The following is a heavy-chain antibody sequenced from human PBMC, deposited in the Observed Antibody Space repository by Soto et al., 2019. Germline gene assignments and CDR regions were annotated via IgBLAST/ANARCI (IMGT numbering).Heavy chain of an antibody. CDR3: ARNMTRAVRSFDC. V-gene: IGHV3-48*01. D-gene: IGHD3-10*01. Sequence: EVQLVESGGGLVQPGGSVRLSCAASGFTFSDSAMNWVRQAPGKGLEWVSYISGSSSDIHYADSVKGRFTISRDNAKDSLFLQMTSLTAEDASGDYCARNMTRAVRSFDCWGQGTLVTVSS. CDR1: GFTFSDSA. J-gene: IGHJ4*02. CDR2: ISGSSSDI.